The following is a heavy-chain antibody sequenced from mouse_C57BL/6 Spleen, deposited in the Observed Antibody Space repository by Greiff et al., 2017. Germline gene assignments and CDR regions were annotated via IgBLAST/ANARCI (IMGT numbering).Heavy chain of an antibody. CDR1: GYSFTGYY. Sequence: VQLQQSGPELVKPGASVKISCKASGYSFTGYYMHWVKQSHGNILAWIGYIYPYNGVSSYNQKFKGKATLTVDKSSSAAYMELRSLTSEDSAVYYCARGKIYDGYSGNFDVWGTGTTVTVSS. CDR3: ARGKIYDGYSGNFDV. CDR2: IYPYNGVS. D-gene: IGHD2-3*01. J-gene: IGHJ1*03. V-gene: IGHV1-31*01.